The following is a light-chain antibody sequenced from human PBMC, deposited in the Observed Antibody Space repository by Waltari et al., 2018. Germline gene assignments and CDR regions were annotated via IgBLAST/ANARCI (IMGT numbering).Light chain of an antibody. CDR1: QSVNTY. CDR2: GAS. CDR3: QQHDNWPLT. Sequence: EIVMTQSPATLSVSPGERATLPCRASQSVNTYFAWYQQKAGQAPRLLIYGASTRATGIAARFSGSGSGTEFTLTISSLQSEDVAVYYCQQHDNWPLTFGGGTKVEIK. V-gene: IGKV3-15*01. J-gene: IGKJ4*01.